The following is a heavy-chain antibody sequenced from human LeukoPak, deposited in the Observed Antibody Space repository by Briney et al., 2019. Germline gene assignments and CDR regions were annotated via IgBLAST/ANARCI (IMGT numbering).Heavy chain of an antibody. Sequence: GGSLRLSCAASGFTFSDYYMSWIRQAPGKGLEWVSYISSSGSTIYYADSVKGRFTISRDNAKNSLYLQMNSLRAEDTAVYYCAKEGTYYGILTDLNYYYGMDVWGQGTTVTVSS. V-gene: IGHV3-11*01. CDR3: AKEGTYYGILTDLNYYYGMDV. CDR2: ISSSGSTI. CDR1: GFTFSDYY. J-gene: IGHJ6*02. D-gene: IGHD3-9*01.